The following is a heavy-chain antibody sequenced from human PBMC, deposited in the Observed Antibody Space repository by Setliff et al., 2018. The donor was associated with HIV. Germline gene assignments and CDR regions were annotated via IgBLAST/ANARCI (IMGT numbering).Heavy chain of an antibody. D-gene: IGHD3-9*01. CDR2: IYSVGNT. CDR3: AKGTYYDLLTAYYLSDYYMDV. Sequence: PGGSLRLSCAASGFTVSSHYMSWVRQAPGKGLEWVSTIYSVGNTYYADSVKGRFTISRDSSKNTLYLQMNSLRADDTAVYYCAKGTYYDLLTAYYLSDYYMDVWGKGTTVTVSS. V-gene: IGHV3-66*02. CDR1: GFTVSSHY. J-gene: IGHJ6*03.